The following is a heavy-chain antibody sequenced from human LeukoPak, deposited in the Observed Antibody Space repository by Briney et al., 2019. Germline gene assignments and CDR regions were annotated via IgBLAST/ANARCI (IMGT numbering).Heavy chain of an antibody. V-gene: IGHV3-48*03. J-gene: IGHJ3*02. CDR1: EFTFSSYE. CDR3: ATEWLLGAMNAFDI. D-gene: IGHD3-22*01. Sequence: PGGSLRLSWVTSEFTFSSYEMNWVRQAPGKGLEWVSYISGSGSPIFYADSVKGRFTISRDNAQNSLYLQVHSLRAEDTAVYYCATEWLLGAMNAFDIWGQGTMVTVSS. CDR2: ISGSGSPI.